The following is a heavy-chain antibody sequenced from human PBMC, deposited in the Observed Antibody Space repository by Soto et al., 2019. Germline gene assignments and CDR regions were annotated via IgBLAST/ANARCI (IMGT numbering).Heavy chain of an antibody. CDR3: AREIRITIFGVVINPNGMDV. CDR2: ISYDGSNK. CDR1: GFTFSSYA. D-gene: IGHD3-3*01. J-gene: IGHJ6*02. Sequence: GGSLRLSCAASGFTFSSYAMHWVRQAPGKGLEWVAVISYDGSNKYYADSVKGRFTISRDNSKNTLYLQMNSLRAEDTAVYYCAREIRITIFGVVINPNGMDVWGQGTTVTVSS. V-gene: IGHV3-30-3*01.